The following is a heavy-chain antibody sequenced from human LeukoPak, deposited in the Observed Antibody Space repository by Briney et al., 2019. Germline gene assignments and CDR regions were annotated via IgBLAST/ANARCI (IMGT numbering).Heavy chain of an antibody. CDR2: IWYDGSNK. CDR1: GFTFSSYG. J-gene: IGHJ4*02. D-gene: IGHD6-13*01. V-gene: IGHV3-33*01. CDR3: ATLRGLRGSSSPFPLDY. Sequence: GGSLRLSCAASGFTFSSYGMHWVRQAPGKGLGWVAVIWYDGSNKYYADSVKGRFTISRDNSKNTLYLQMNSLRAEDTAVYYCATLRGLRGSSSPFPLDYWGQGTLVTVSS.